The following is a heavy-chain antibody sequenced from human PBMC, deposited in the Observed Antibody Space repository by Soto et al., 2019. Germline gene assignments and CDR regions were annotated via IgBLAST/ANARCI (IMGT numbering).Heavy chain of an antibody. CDR3: ARDSGAKLSSS. CDR1: GGTFSSYR. Sequence: QVRLVQSGAEVREPGSSVKVSCKASGGTFSSYRFNWVRQARGQGLEWLGGIVPIYRTADYAQKFQGRVTITADESTRTVYMELSSVKSQDTALYYCARDSGAKLSSSWGQGTLVTVSS. D-gene: IGHD6-13*01. CDR2: IVPIYRTA. V-gene: IGHV1-69*01. J-gene: IGHJ4*02.